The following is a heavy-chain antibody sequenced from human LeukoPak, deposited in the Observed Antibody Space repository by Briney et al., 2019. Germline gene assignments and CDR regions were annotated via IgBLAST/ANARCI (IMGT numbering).Heavy chain of an antibody. Sequence: SETLSLTCTVSGGSISGGNYYWNWIRQPPGNGLEWSGDFYYSGSTYYNPSLKSRGTISVDTSRTKFSLRLNSVTAADTAVYYCARFLSSYSNGNFDSWGQGTQVTVSS. J-gene: IGHJ4*02. D-gene: IGHD6-25*01. CDR3: ARFLSSYSNGNFDS. V-gene: IGHV4-30-4*01. CDR2: FYYSGST. CDR1: GGSISGGNYY.